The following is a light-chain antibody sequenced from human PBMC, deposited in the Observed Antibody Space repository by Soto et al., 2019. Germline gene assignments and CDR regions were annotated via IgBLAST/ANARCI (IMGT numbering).Light chain of an antibody. CDR1: QSISSW. CDR3: QQYNTYSEA. CDR2: DAS. V-gene: IGKV1-5*01. Sequence: DIQMTQSPSTLSASVGDRVTITCRASQSISSWLAWYQQKPGKAPKPLIYDASSLESGVPSRFSGSGSGTEFTLTISSLQPDDFATYYCQQYNTYSEAFGQGTKVDI. J-gene: IGKJ1*01.